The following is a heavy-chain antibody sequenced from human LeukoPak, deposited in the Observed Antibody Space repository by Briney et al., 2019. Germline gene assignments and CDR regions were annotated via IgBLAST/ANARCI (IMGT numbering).Heavy chain of an antibody. CDR1: GYTFTSYY. D-gene: IGHD4-11*01. CDR3: ARAFLYGNPQFCFDY. Sequence: ASVKVSCKASGYTFTSYYMHWVRQAPGQGLEWVGIINPSGGSTSYAQKFQGRVTMTRDTSTSTVYMELSSLRSEDTAVYYCARAFLYGNPQFCFDYWGQGTLVTVSS. V-gene: IGHV1-46*01. J-gene: IGHJ4*02. CDR2: INPSGGST.